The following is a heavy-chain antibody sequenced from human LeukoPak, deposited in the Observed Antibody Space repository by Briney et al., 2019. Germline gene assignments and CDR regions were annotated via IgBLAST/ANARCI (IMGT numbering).Heavy chain of an antibody. CDR3: VSPKTNGWFDS. J-gene: IGHJ5*01. D-gene: IGHD2-8*01. CDR2: MYHTGTT. V-gene: IGHV4-38-2*02. CDR1: GYSVSSGYF. Sequence: PSETLSLTCTVSGYSVSSGYFWGWIRQPPGKRLEWIGNMYHTGTTYYNPSLKSRVTITIDTSKNQFSPKLRSVTAADTAVYYCVSPKTNGWFDSWGQGSLVTVSS.